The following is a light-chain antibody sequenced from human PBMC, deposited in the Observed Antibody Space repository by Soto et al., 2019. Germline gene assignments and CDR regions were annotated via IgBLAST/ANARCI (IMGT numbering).Light chain of an antibody. Sequence: QSVLTQPASVSGSPGQSITIPCTGTSSDVVGYNYVFWYQQHPGKAPKLMIYDVSNRPSGVSNRFSGSKSGNTASLTISGLQAEDEADYYCSSYTSSSLHVFGTGTKVTVL. CDR2: DVS. CDR1: SSDVVGYNY. V-gene: IGLV2-14*03. CDR3: SSYTSSSLHV. J-gene: IGLJ1*01.